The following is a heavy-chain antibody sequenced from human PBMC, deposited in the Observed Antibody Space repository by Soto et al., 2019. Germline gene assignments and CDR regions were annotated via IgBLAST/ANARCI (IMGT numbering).Heavy chain of an antibody. CDR3: AKVDGSSLYYYYGMDV. V-gene: IGHV3-23*01. CDR2: ISGSGGST. D-gene: IGHD3-22*01. J-gene: IGHJ6*02. Sequence: EVQLLESGGGLVQPGGSLRLSCAASGFTFSSYAMSWVRQAPGKGLEWVSAISGSGGSTYYADSVKGRFTISRDNPKNTLYLQMNSLRAEDTAVYYCAKVDGSSLYYYYGMDVWGQGTTVTVSS. CDR1: GFTFSSYA.